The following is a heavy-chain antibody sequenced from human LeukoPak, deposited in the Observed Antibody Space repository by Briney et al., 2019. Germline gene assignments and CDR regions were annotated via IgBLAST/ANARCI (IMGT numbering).Heavy chain of an antibody. CDR2: ISGSGRST. D-gene: IGHD3/OR15-3a*01. CDR1: GFTFSNYA. V-gene: IGHV3-23*01. J-gene: IGHJ6*03. CDR3: AKGDSNDYGFTYYYYYMDV. Sequence: GGSLRLSCAASGFTFSNYAVSWVRQAPGKGLEWVSTISGSGRSTYYADSVKGRFTISRDNSKNTVYLHMSSLRAEDTAVYYCAKGDSNDYGFTYYYYYMDVWGKGTTVTVSS.